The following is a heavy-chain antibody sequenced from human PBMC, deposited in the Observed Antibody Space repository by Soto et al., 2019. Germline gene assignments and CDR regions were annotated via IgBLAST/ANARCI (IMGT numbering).Heavy chain of an antibody. D-gene: IGHD3-9*01. V-gene: IGHV4-38-2*02. J-gene: IGHJ5*02. CDR1: GYSMTSGFY. Sequence: SETLSLTCAVSGYSMTSGFYWGWIRQAPGKGLEWVGSVYHSGASYYNPSLQSRVTISVDTSKNQFSLKLNSMTAADTGTYYCARESIFMRQTWLLEPWGQGIKVTV. CDR2: VYHSGAS. CDR3: ARESIFMRQTWLLEP.